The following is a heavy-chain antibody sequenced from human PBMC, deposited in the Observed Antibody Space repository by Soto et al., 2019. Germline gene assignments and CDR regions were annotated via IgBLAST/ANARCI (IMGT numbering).Heavy chain of an antibody. CDR1: GGSISSGDYY. Sequence: SETLSLTCTVSGGSISSGDYYWSWIRQPPGKGLEWIGYIYYSGSTYYNPSLKSRVTISVDTSKNQFSLKLSSVTAADTAVYYCARGLVGVAARRNWFDPWGQGTLVTVSS. CDR2: IYYSGST. V-gene: IGHV4-30-4*01. D-gene: IGHD2-15*01. CDR3: ARGLVGVAARRNWFDP. J-gene: IGHJ5*02.